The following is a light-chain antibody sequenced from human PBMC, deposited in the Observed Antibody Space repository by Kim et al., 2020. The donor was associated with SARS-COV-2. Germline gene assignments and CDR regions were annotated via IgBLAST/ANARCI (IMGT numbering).Light chain of an antibody. CDR1: SSNIGSNY. V-gene: IGLV1-47*01. CDR2: RNN. CDR3: AAWDDSLSGPL. Sequence: QSVLTQPPSASWTPGQRVTISCSGSSSNIGSNYVYWYQQLPGTAPKLLIYRNNQRPSGVPDRFSGSKSGTSASLAISGLRSEDEADYYCAAWDDSLSGPLFGGGTQLTVL. J-gene: IGLJ3*02.